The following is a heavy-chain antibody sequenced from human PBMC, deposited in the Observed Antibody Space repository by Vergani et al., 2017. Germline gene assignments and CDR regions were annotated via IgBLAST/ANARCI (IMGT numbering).Heavy chain of an antibody. CDR3: ARHGSSSSNWFDP. CDR2: IYAGDSDV. CDR1: GYSITNYW. J-gene: IGHJ5*02. Sequence: EVQLVQSGAEVKKPGESLKISCQGSGYSITNYWIAWVRQRPGKGLEWMGIIYAGDSDVRYSPSFQGQVTISADKSISTAYLQWSSLKASDTAMYYCARHGSSSSNWFDPWGQGTLVTVSS. V-gene: IGHV5-51*01. D-gene: IGHD6-6*01.